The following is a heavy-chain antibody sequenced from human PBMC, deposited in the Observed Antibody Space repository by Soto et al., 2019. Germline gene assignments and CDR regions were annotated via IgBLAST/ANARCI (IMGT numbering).Heavy chain of an antibody. V-gene: IGHV4-59*08. CDR1: GGPIGPISSFY. CDR2: IHYSGNT. Sequence: QVQLQESGPGLVKPSETVSLTCTVSGGPIGPISSFYWTWIRQPPGKGLECIGYIHYSGNTNYNPSLKSRVTMSLDMSKNQFSLKLSSVTAADTAVYYCARLRANYDMLSAYYNPAYHYYMDVWGEGTTVTVSS. CDR3: ARLRANYDMLSAYYNPAYHYYMDV. D-gene: IGHD3-9*01. J-gene: IGHJ6*03.